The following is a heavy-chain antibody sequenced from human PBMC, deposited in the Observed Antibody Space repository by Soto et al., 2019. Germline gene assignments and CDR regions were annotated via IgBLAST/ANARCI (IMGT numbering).Heavy chain of an antibody. J-gene: IGHJ4*02. V-gene: IGHV3-74*01. CDR1: GLIFGNYK. CDR3: ARDTDGLHY. CDR2: ISTDGSVT. Sequence: PGGSLRLSCAASGLIFGNYKMHWVRQAPGKGLVWVSRISTDGSVTDYADSVKGRFTVSRDNAKNTLYLQMNSLRAEDTAVYYCARDTDGLHYWGQGTLVTVSS.